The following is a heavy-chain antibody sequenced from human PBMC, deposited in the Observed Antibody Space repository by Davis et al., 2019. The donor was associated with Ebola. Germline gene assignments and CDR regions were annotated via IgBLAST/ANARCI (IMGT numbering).Heavy chain of an antibody. V-gene: IGHV2-70*11. J-gene: IGHJ4*02. CDR2: IDWDDDK. CDR1: GFSLSTSGMC. D-gene: IGHD3-3*01. CDR3: ARTLAYYDFWSGYYYRGYYFDY. Sequence: SGPTLVKPTQTLTLTCTFSGFSLSTSGMCVSWIRQPPGKALEWLARIDWDDDKYYSTYLKTRLTISKDTSKNQVVLTMTNMDPVDTATYYCARTLAYYDFWSGYYYRGYYFDYWGQGTLVTVSS.